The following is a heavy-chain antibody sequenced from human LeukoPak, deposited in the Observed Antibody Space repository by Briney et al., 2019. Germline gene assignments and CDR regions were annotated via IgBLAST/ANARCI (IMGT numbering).Heavy chain of an antibody. CDR1: GFTLSNYD. CDR3: ARADCSSSTCYLRRSRFDP. D-gene: IGHD2-2*01. CDR2: ISTSSRYI. Sequence: GGSLRLSCAASGFTLSNYDMNWVRQAPGKGLEGVSSISTSSRYIYYKDSVRGRFTISRDDAKNSLYLEMNSLRAEDTAVYYCARADCSSSTCYLRRSRFDPWGQGTLVTVSS. V-gene: IGHV3-21*01. J-gene: IGHJ5*02.